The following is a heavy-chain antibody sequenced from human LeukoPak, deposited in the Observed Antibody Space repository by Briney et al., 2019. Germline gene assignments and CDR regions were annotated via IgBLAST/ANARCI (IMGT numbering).Heavy chain of an antibody. J-gene: IGHJ4*02. V-gene: IGHV3-74*01. D-gene: IGHD4-11*01. Sequence: GGSLRLSCAASGFTFSSYWMHWVRQAPGKGLMWVSRINSDGSRTTYADSVRGRFTISRDNAKSTLYLQMNSLRAEDTAVYYCARVRDDYTYFDCWGQGTLVAVSS. CDR1: GFTFSSYW. CDR3: ARVRDDYTYFDC. CDR2: INSDGSRT.